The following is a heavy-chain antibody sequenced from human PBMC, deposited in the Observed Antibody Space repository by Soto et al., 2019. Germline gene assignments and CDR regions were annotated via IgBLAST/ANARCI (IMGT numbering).Heavy chain of an antibody. CDR3: AKRHCSSTSCPEAYYSYGMDF. CDR2: IRSKTDGGTA. CDR1: GFTFSNAW. D-gene: IGHD2-2*01. J-gene: IGHJ6*02. V-gene: IGHV3-15*07. Sequence: GGSLRLSCAASGFTFSNAWMNWVRQAPGKGLEWVGRIRSKTDGGTADYAGPVQGRFTISRDDSKNTLYLQMSSLRAEDTAIYYCAKRHCSSTSCPEAYYSYGMDFWGQGTTVTVSS.